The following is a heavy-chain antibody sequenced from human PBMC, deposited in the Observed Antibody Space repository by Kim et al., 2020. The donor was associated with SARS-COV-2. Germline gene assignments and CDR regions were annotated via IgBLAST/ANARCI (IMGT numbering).Heavy chain of an antibody. V-gene: IGHV3-23*01. D-gene: IGHD4-17*01. CDR1: GFTFSVYA. J-gene: IGHJ5*01. Sequence: GGSLRLSCATSGFTFSVYAMSWVRQAPGKGLEWVAAINAGGGTTYYADSVKGRFTMSRDKNTLYLQMNSLRAEDTAVYYCAKDPYGCNSWG. CDR3: AKDPYGCNS. CDR2: INAGGGTT.